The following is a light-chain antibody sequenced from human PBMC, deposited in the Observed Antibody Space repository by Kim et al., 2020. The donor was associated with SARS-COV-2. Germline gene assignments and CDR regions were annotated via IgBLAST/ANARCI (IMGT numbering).Light chain of an antibody. J-gene: IGKJ4*01. CDR3: QQYDNWPLT. V-gene: IGKV3-15*01. CDR2: GAS. Sequence: VYPGERATFSCKASQSVSNKLAWYQPKPGQAPRLLIYGASSRATGFPARFSGSRSGTDFTLTISSLQSEDFAFYCCQQYDNWPLTFGGGSKVDIK. CDR1: QSVSNK.